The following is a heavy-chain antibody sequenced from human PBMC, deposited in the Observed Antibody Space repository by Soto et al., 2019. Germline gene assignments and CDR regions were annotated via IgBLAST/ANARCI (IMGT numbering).Heavy chain of an antibody. J-gene: IGHJ6*02. CDR3: ARGGWSMDV. Sequence: SETLSLTCTISGASISTLYWSWVRQPPGKGLEWIGYIHYSGSTNYNPSLKSRVTILVDTSKNQFSLRLTSVTAADTAVYYCARGGWSMDVWGQGTTVTAS. CDR2: IHYSGST. D-gene: IGHD2-15*01. CDR1: GASISTLY. V-gene: IGHV4-59*11.